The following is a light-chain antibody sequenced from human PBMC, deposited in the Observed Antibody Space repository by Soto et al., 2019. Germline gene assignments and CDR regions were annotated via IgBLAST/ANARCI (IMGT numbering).Light chain of an antibody. J-gene: IGKJ5*01. CDR3: QQYNNWPPIT. CDR2: GAS. V-gene: IGKV3D-15*01. Sequence: EIVLRQSPGTLPLSQGERATLSCRASQSVSSSYLAWYQQKPGQAPRLLIYGASSRATGIPARFSGSGSVTEFTLTISSLQSEDFAVYYCQQYNNWPPITFGQGTRLEIK. CDR1: QSVSSSY.